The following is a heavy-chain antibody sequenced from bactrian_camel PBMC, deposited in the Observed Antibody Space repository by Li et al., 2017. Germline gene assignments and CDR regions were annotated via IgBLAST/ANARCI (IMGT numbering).Heavy chain of an antibody. CDR1: GLTLSTHY. CDR2: IVSDGSNT. J-gene: IGHJ4*01. V-gene: IGHV3-2*01. Sequence: VQLVESGGGLVQPGGSLRLSCAASGLTLSTHYISWVRQAPGKGLEWVSSIVSDGSNTYYADSVKGRITISRDNAKNMVYLQMNSLLTEDTALYHCVMRYGGTWFLYWGQGTQVTVS. D-gene: IGHD6*01. CDR3: VMRYGGTWFLY.